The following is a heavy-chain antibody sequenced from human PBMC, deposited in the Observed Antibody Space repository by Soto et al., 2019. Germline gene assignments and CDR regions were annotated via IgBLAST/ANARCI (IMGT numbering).Heavy chain of an antibody. CDR2: IYPGDSDT. J-gene: IGHJ4*02. Sequence: GESLKISCKGSGYSFTSYWIGWVRQMPGKGLEWMGIIYPGDSDTRYSPSFQGQVTISRDDSDRIVYLQMNSLTSGDTAIYYCSRSTTVTRKSDYWGQGALVTVSS. D-gene: IGHD4-17*01. CDR3: SRSTTVTRKSDY. V-gene: IGHV5-51*01. CDR1: GYSFTSYW.